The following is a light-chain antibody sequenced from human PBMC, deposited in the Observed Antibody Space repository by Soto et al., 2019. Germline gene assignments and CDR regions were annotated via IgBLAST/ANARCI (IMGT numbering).Light chain of an antibody. Sequence: EIXXTQSPATLSLSPGERATPSCRASQSVISYLAWYQQKPGQAPRLLIYDASNRATGIPARFSGSGSGTDFTLTISSLEPEEFAVYYCQQRSNWPPSITFGQGTRLEIK. J-gene: IGKJ5*01. V-gene: IGKV3-11*01. CDR3: QQRSNWPPSIT. CDR1: QSVISY. CDR2: DAS.